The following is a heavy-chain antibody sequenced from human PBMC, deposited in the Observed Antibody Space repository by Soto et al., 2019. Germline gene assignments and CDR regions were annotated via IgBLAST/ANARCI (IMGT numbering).Heavy chain of an antibody. CDR1: SGSISSSNW. V-gene: IGHV4-4*02. CDR3: ARRYDWNDDYFDY. D-gene: IGHD1-1*01. J-gene: IGHJ4*02. CDR2: IYHSGST. Sequence: SETLSLTCAVSSGSISSSNWWSWVRQPPGKGLEWIGEIYHSGSTNYNPSLKSRVTISVDKSKNQFSLKLSSVTAADAAVYYCARRYDWNDDYFDYSGRGTLVTVSS.